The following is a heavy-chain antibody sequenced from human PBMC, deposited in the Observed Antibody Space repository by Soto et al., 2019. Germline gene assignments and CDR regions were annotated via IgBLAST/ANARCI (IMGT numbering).Heavy chain of an antibody. CDR2: IWKDGSNE. Sequence: QVQLVESGGGVVQPGGSLILSCVASGFTFSTYGMHWVRQAPGKGLEWVAIIWKDGSNERYADSVKGRFTISRDNSKNTLYLQMNSLSAEDTAVYYCARDLRTDGWFAPWGQGTLVTVSS. CDR3: ARDLRTDGWFAP. D-gene: IGHD2-21*02. J-gene: IGHJ5*02. V-gene: IGHV3-33*01. CDR1: GFTFSTYG.